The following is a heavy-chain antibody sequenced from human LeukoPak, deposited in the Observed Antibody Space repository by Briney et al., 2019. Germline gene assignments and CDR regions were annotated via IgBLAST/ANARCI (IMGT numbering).Heavy chain of an antibody. CDR3: AKDLEYSVVGTGGDY. V-gene: IGHV3-30*02. D-gene: IGHD6-19*01. CDR2: IRYDGSNK. J-gene: IGHJ4*02. CDR1: GFTFSSYG. Sequence: PGGSLRLSCAASGFTFSSYGMHWVRQAPGKGLEWVAFIRYDGSNKYYADSVKGRFTTSRDNSKNTLYLQMNSLRAEDTAVYYCAKDLEYSVVGTGGDYWGQGTLVTVSS.